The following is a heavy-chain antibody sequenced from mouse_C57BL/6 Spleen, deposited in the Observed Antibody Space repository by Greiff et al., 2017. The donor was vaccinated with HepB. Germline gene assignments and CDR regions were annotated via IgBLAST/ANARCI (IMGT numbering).Heavy chain of an antibody. J-gene: IGHJ2*01. D-gene: IGHD1-1*01. CDR1: GFTFSSYA. CDR2: ISDGGSYT. V-gene: IGHV5-4*01. Sequence: EVKLVESGGGLVKPGGSLKLSCAASGFTFSSYAMSWVRQTPEKRLEWVATISDGGSYTYYPDNVKGRFTISRDNAKNNLYLQRSHLKSEDTAMYYCARDYYYGSSLDDWGQGTTLTVSS. CDR3: ARDYYYGSSLDD.